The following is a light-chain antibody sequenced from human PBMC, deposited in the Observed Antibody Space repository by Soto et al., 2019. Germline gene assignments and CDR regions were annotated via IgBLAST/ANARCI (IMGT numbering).Light chain of an antibody. Sequence: IRIKQFPSSLSASVAAGATIPCLASQTITTYLNWYQQKPGKAPKLLIHAASSLQSGVPSRFSGSGSGTDFTLTISSLQPEDFVTYYCQQSYRTPLTFGPGSKVDI. J-gene: IGKJ3*01. V-gene: IGKV1-39*01. CDR3: QQSYRTPLT. CDR1: QTITTY. CDR2: AAS.